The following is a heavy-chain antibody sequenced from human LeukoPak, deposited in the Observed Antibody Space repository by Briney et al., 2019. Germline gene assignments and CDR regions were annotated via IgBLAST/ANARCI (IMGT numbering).Heavy chain of an antibody. V-gene: IGHV4-39*07. CDR3: ARPDYYCSGTSCYGAFDV. CDR2: INYSGYT. CDR1: GGSISGSSYY. Sequence: PSATLSLTCTVSGGSISGSSYYWGWIRQPPGKGLEWIGNINYSGYTHYNPSLKSRVTISVDRSKNQFSLNLTSVSAADTAVYYCARPDYYCSGTSCYGAFDVWGQGTLVTVSS. J-gene: IGHJ3*01. D-gene: IGHD2-2*01.